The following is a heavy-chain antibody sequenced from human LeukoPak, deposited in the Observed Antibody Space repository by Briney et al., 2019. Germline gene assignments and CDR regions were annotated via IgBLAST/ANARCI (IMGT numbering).Heavy chain of an antibody. CDR2: IKNDGSST. CDR3: ARERSSGWSDY. J-gene: IGHJ4*02. V-gene: IGHV3-74*01. CDR1: GFTFSSYW. Sequence: GGSLRLSCAASGFTFSSYWMHWVRQAPGKGLVLVSRIKNDGSSTNYADSVKGRFTISRDNSKNTLYLQMNSLRAEDTAVYYCARERSSGWSDYWGQGTLVTVSS. D-gene: IGHD6-19*01.